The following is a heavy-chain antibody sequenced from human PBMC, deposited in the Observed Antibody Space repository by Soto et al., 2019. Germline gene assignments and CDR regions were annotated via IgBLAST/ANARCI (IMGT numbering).Heavy chain of an antibody. V-gene: IGHV3-23*01. J-gene: IGHJ6*02. CDR3: AKDRSYYDSSGYYLYYYYYGMDV. CDR2: ISGSGDGT. CDR1: GFTVNSHA. Sequence: PGGSLRLSCAASGFTVNSHAMSWVRQAPGKGLEWVASISGSGDGTYYGDSVKGRFTISRDNSKNTLYLQMNSLRAEDTAVYYCAKDRSYYDSSGYYLYYYYYGMDVWGQGTTVTVSS. D-gene: IGHD3-22*01.